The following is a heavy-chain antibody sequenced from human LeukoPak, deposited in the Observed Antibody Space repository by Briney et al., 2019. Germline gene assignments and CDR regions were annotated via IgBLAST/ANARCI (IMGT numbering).Heavy chain of an antibody. Sequence: PGGSLRLSCAASGFTFSSSGMHWVRQAPGKGLEWVAFIRYDGSIQYYADSVKGRFTLSRDNSKNTLYLQMNSLRPEDTAVYYCAKDKSYFDSTGYRYFDYWGQETLVTVSS. CDR2: IRYDGSIQ. V-gene: IGHV3-30*02. CDR1: GFTFSSSG. D-gene: IGHD3-22*01. J-gene: IGHJ4*02. CDR3: AKDKSYFDSTGYRYFDY.